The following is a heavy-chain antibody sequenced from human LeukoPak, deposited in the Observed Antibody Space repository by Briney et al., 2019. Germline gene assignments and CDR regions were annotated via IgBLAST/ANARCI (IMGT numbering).Heavy chain of an antibody. CDR2: MNPNTGRT. J-gene: IGHJ4*02. CDR1: RYTFTSYD. V-gene: IGHV1-8*01. CDR3: ARLSQTPDYYSNGGYYYLGY. D-gene: IGHD3-22*01. Sequence: ASEKVSCKASRYTFTSYDIMWVGEAAGQRLEWLGWMNPNTGRTGFAQKFQGRLTMTRDASISTAYLELSSMRSDDTAVYYCARLSQTPDYYSNGGYYYLGYWGQGTPVTVSS.